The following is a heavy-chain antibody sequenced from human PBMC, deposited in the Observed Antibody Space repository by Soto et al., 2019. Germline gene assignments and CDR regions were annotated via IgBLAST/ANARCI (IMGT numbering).Heavy chain of an antibody. CDR3: ASNLDLPDQSSSPAG. V-gene: IGHV3-74*01. J-gene: IGHJ4*02. Sequence: GGSLRLSCAASGFTFSSYWMHWVRQAPGKGLVWVSRINSDGSSTSYADSVKGRFTISRDNAKNTLYLQMNSLRAEDTAVYYCASNLDLPDQSSSPAGWGQGTLVTVSS. CDR1: GFTFSSYW. D-gene: IGHD6-6*01. CDR2: INSDGSST.